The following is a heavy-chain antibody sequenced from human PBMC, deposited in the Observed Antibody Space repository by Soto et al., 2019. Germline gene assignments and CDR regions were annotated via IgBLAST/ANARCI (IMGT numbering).Heavy chain of an antibody. Sequence: QLQLQESGPGLVKPSETLSLTCTVSGGSISSSSYYWGWIRQPPGKGLEWIETIYYSGSTYYNPSLKSRVTISVDTSKNQFSLKLSSVTAADTAVYYCARHLDYYDSSGYPYYFDYWGQGTLVTVSS. CDR1: GGSISSSSYY. CDR3: ARHLDYYDSSGYPYYFDY. D-gene: IGHD3-22*01. CDR2: IYYSGST. J-gene: IGHJ4*02. V-gene: IGHV4-39*01.